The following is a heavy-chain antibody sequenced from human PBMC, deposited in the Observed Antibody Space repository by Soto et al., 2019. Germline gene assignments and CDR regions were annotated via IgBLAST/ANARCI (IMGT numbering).Heavy chain of an antibody. D-gene: IGHD6-6*01. CDR3: AKGRAARPPLGWHYFDY. CDR2: ISGSGGST. V-gene: IGHV3-23*01. Sequence: EVQLLESGGGLVQPGGSLRLSCAASGFTFSSYAMSWVRQAPGKGLEWVSAISGSGGSTYYADSVKGRFTISRDNSKNTLYLQMNSLRAEDTAVYYWAKGRAARPPLGWHYFDYWGQGTLVTVSS. CDR1: GFTFSSYA. J-gene: IGHJ4*02.